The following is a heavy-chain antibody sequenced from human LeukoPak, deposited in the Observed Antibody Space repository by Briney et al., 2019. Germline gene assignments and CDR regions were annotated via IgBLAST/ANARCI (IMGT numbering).Heavy chain of an antibody. J-gene: IGHJ4*02. CDR1: GFIVSSNY. Sequence: GGSLRLSCAASGFIVSSNYMSWVRQASGKGLEWVSVIYSGGTTYYADSVKGRFTISRDNSKNTLYLQMNSLRAEDTAVYYCARVSIAWRVVDDWGQGTLVTVSS. D-gene: IGHD6-6*01. V-gene: IGHV3-53*01. CDR3: ARVSIAWRVVDD. CDR2: IYSGGTT.